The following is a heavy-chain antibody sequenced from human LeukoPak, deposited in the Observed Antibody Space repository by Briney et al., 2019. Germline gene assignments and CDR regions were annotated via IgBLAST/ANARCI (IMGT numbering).Heavy chain of an antibody. CDR3: AREGIVVVPAAPPHRWFDP. Sequence: SETLSLTCTVSGGSISSGDYYWSWVRQPPGKGLEWIGEINHSGSTNYNPSLKSRVTISVDTSKNQFSLKLSSVTAADTAVYYCAREGIVVVPAAPPHRWFDPWGQGTLGTVSS. V-gene: IGHV4-30-4*01. D-gene: IGHD2-2*01. CDR1: GGSISSGDYY. J-gene: IGHJ5*02. CDR2: INHSGST.